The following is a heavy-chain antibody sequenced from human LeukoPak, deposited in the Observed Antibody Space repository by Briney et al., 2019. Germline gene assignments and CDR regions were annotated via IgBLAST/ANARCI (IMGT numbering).Heavy chain of an antibody. J-gene: IGHJ6*04. Sequence: ASEKVSCKASGYTFTGYYMHWVRQAPGQGLEWMGWINPNSGGTNYAQKFQGWVTMTRDTSISTAYMELSRLRSDDTAVYYCARAYCSGGSCYGNYYYYGMDVWGKGTTVTVSS. CDR1: GYTFTGYY. CDR3: ARAYCSGGSCYGNYYYYGMDV. D-gene: IGHD2-15*01. CDR2: INPNSGGT. V-gene: IGHV1-2*04.